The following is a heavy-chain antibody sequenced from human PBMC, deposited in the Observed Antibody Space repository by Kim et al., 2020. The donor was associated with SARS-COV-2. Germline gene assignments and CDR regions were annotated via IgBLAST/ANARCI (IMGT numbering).Heavy chain of an antibody. CDR1: GGSISSSSYF. CDR3: ARHRAAPGTLGPVDY. V-gene: IGHV4-39*01. Sequence: SETLSLTCTVSGGSISSSSYFWGWIRQPPGKKLEWIGSIYYSGSTYYIPSLKSRLTISVDTSKNQFSLKLSSVTAADTAVYYCARHRAAPGTLGPVDYWGQGTLVTVSS. J-gene: IGHJ4*02. CDR2: IYYSGST. D-gene: IGHD6-13*01.